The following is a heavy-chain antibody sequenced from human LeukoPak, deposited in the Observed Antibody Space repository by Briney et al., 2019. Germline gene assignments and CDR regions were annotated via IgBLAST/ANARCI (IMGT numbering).Heavy chain of an antibody. Sequence: SETLSLTCTVSGYSIRSGYYWGWIRQSPGKGLEWMGNMYHSGSTYYNPSLKGRVTISKDTSKNQFSLKLSSLTAADTAVYYCARESVVYAHDYWGQGTLVTVPS. D-gene: IGHD2-8*02. J-gene: IGHJ4*02. CDR1: GYSIRSGYY. CDR3: ARESVVYAHDY. CDR2: MYHSGST. V-gene: IGHV4-38-2*02.